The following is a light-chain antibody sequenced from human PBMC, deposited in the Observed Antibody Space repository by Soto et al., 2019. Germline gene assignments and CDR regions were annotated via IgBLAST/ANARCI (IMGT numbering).Light chain of an antibody. Sequence: DIVMTQSPDYLAVSLGERATINCKSSQSVLYSSNNKNYLAWYQQKPGQPPKLLIYWASTRESGVPDRFSGSESGTDFTLTISSLQAEDVAVYYCQQYYSTPFTFGPWTKVDIK. CDR2: WAS. J-gene: IGKJ3*01. CDR1: QSVLYSSNNKNY. CDR3: QQYYSTPFT. V-gene: IGKV4-1*01.